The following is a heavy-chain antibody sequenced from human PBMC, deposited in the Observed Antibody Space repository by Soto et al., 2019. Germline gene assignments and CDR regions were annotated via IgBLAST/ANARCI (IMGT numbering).Heavy chain of an antibody. CDR2: INQSGNA. CDR1: GGSFSGYS. Sequence: SETLSLTCTVYGGSFSGYSWSWIRQPPGKGLEWMGEINQSGNANYNPSLKSRVTISVDTSKNQFSLKLSSVTAADTAVYYCARAHLQGFIVLAVLGHFDYWGQGALVTVSS. V-gene: IGHV4-34*01. D-gene: IGHD2-15*01. J-gene: IGHJ4*02. CDR3: ARAHLQGFIVLAVLGHFDY.